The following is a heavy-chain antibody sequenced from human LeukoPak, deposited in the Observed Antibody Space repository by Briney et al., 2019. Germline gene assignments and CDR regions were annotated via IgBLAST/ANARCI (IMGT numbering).Heavy chain of an antibody. CDR2: ISSSSSYI. CDR3: ARDFYCGGDCYSAVYYYYMDV. CDR1: GFIFSNYS. D-gene: IGHD2-21*02. V-gene: IGHV3-21*01. J-gene: IGHJ6*03. Sequence: GGSLRLSCAASGFIFSNYSMNWVRQAPGEGLEWVSSISSSSSYIYYADSGKGRFTISRDNAKNSLYLQMNSLRAEDTAVYYCARDFYCGGDCYSAVYYYYMDVWGKGTTVTVSS.